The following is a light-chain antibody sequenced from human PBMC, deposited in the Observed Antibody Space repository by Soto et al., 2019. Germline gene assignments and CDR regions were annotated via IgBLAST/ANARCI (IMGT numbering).Light chain of an antibody. CDR1: QSVSSNV. V-gene: IGKV3-20*01. CDR2: GAS. CDR3: QQYDTSPPGYT. J-gene: IGKJ2*01. Sequence: EIVLTQSPGTLSSSPGERATLSCRASQSVSSNVLVWYQQKPGQAPRLLIYGASTRATGIPDRFSGGGSGTDFTLTISRLEPEDFAVYYCQQYDTSPPGYTFGQGTKLEIK.